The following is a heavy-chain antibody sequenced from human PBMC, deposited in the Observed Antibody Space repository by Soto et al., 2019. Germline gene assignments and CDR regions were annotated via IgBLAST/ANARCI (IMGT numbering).Heavy chain of an antibody. D-gene: IGHD3-3*01. CDR1: GGPFSGYY. CDR3: SRGGEYYKLWSGCHNEGRCARDV. Sequence: QVQLQQWGAGLLKPSATLSLTCAVYGGPFSGYYWTWIRQAPGKGLEWIGEINHCGGTNYNSSHKSRVTISVDGSKNQFSLILYSVTAADTAVYDCSRGGEYYKLWSGCHNEGRCARDVWGQGTTVTVSS. V-gene: IGHV4-34*02. CDR2: INHCGGT. J-gene: IGHJ6*02.